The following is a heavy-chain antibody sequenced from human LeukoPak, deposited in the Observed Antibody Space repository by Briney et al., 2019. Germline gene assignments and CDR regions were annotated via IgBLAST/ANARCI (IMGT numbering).Heavy chain of an antibody. CDR1: GFTFSIYW. CDR2: ISPDGSST. V-gene: IGHV3-74*01. J-gene: IGHJ3*01. CDR3: TRALVDQYGREI. Sequence: GGSLRLSCAASGFTFSIYWMHWVRQVPGKGLVWVSRISPDGSSTNYADSVKGRFAISRDNARNTVYLQMNSLRAEDTAVYYCTRALVDQYGREIWGQGTMVTVSS. D-gene: IGHD1-26*01.